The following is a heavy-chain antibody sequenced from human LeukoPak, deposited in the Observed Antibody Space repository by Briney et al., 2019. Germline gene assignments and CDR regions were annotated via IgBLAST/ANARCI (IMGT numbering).Heavy chain of an antibody. Sequence: GGSLRLFCVASGFTFSNYWMNWVRQAPGKGLEWVASIKEDGSEKDYVDSVKGRFTISRDNAKNSLYLQMNSLRAEDTAVYYCAELGITMIGGVWGKGTTVTISS. CDR2: IKEDGSEK. J-gene: IGHJ6*04. CDR3: AELGITMIGGV. CDR1: GFTFSNYW. V-gene: IGHV3-7*01. D-gene: IGHD3-10*02.